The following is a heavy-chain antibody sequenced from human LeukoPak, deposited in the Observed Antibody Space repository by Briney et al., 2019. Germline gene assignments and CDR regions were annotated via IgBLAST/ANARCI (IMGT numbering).Heavy chain of an antibody. J-gene: IGHJ4*02. Sequence: ASVKVSCKASGYTFTGYYMHWVRQAPGQGLEWMGWINPNSGGTNYAQKFQGRVTMTRDTSISTAYMKLSRLRSDDTAVYYCARDAPYSNYQTIDYWGQGTLVTVSS. D-gene: IGHD4-11*01. V-gene: IGHV1-2*02. CDR3: ARDAPYSNYQTIDY. CDR2: INPNSGGT. CDR1: GYTFTGYY.